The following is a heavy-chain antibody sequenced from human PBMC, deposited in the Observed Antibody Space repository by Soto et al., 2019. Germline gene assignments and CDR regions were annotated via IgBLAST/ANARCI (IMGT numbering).Heavy chain of an antibody. D-gene: IGHD2-15*01. CDR1: GYTFTSYG. CDR3: ARDRDIHSGNQYYMDV. V-gene: IGHV1-18*01. Sequence: ASVKVSCKASGYTFTSYGISWVRQAPGKGLEWMGWIRAYNGNTNYAQKLQGRGTMTTDTSTSTAYMELRSLRSDDTALYYCARDRDIHSGNQYYMDVWGKGTTVTVSS. J-gene: IGHJ6*03. CDR2: IRAYNGNT.